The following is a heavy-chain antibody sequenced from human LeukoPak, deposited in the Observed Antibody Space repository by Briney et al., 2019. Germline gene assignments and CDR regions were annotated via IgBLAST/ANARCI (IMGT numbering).Heavy chain of an antibody. CDR2: IVVGSGNT. V-gene: IGHV1-58*01. CDR1: GFTFSSSA. D-gene: IGHD3-10*01. J-gene: IGHJ5*02. CDR3: AADLYYGSGTYIT. Sequence: ASVTVSCKASGFTFSSSAVQWVRQARGQRLEWIGWIVVGSGNTNYAQKFQERVTITRDMSTSTAYMELSSLRSDDTAVYYCAADLYYGSGTYITWGQGTLVTVSS.